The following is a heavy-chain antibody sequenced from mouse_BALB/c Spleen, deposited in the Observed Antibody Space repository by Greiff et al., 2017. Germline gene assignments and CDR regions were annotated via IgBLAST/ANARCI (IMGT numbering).Heavy chain of an antibody. Sequence: EVQGVESGGGLVKPGGSLKLSCAASGFTFSSYAMSWVRQSPEKRLEWVAEISSGGSYTYYPDTVTGRFTISRDNAKNTLYLEMSSLRSEDTAMYYCARDRGGNYAMDYWGQGTSVTVSS. J-gene: IGHJ4*01. V-gene: IGHV5-9-4*01. CDR3: ARDRGGNYAMDY. CDR2: ISSGGSYT. D-gene: IGHD1-1*02. CDR1: GFTFSSYA.